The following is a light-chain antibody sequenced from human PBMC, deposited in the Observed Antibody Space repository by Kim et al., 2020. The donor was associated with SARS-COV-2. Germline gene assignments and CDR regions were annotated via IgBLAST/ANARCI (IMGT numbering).Light chain of an antibody. J-gene: IGKJ1*01. CDR3: HQYGDSQA. Sequence: ETVLTQFPGTLSLSPGERATLSCRASQRVDNSHLAWYQQKPGQPPRLLMHGASKRATGIAHRFSGSGSGTDFTLTISRLEPEDFAVYYCHQYGDSQAFGQGTKVDIK. CDR1: QRVDNSH. V-gene: IGKV3-20*01. CDR2: GAS.